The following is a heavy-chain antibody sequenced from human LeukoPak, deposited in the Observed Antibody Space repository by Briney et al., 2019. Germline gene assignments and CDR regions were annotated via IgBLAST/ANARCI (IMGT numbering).Heavy chain of an antibody. J-gene: IGHJ4*02. D-gene: IGHD3-10*01. V-gene: IGHV3-23*01. CDR2: ISGSGGST. CDR1: GFTFSSYG. CDR3: AKSAYYYGSGSKPFDY. Sequence: PGGSLRLSCAASGFTFSSYGMSWVRQAPGKGLEWVSAISGSGGSTYYADSVKGRFTISRDNSKNTLYLQMNSLRAEDTAVYYCAKSAYYYGSGSKPFDYWGQGTLVTVSS.